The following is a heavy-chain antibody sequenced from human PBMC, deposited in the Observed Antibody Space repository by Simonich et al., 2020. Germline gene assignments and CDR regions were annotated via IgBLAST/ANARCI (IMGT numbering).Heavy chain of an antibody. V-gene: IGHV3-7*01. D-gene: IGHD3-9*01. Sequence: EVQLVESGGGLVQPGGSLRLSCAASGFTFSSYWMRWVRQAPGKGLEWVGNKRQDVCGKYYVDSGKGRFTISRDNAKNALYLQMNSLRAEDTAVYYCARFRGRYFDWLFDYWGQGTLVTVSS. CDR3: ARFRGRYFDWLFDY. J-gene: IGHJ4*02. CDR2: KRQDVCGK. CDR1: GFTFSSYW.